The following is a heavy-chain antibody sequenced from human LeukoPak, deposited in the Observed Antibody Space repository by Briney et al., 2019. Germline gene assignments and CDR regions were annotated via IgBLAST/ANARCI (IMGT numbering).Heavy chain of an antibody. CDR1: GGSISSYY. CDR2: INYTGRT. V-gene: IGHV4-59*08. Sequence: SETLSLTCAVSGGSISSYYWSWARQSPGEGLEWIGYINYTGRTNYSPSFKMPVTISLDTSKNQFSLKLTSVTAADTAVYYCASGVAYSSAGSPLFDSWGQGTLVTVSS. D-gene: IGHD6-19*01. J-gene: IGHJ5*01. CDR3: ASGVAYSSAGSPLFDS.